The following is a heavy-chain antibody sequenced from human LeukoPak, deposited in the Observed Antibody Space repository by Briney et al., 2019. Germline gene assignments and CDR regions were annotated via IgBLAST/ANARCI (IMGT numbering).Heavy chain of an antibody. CDR2: INAGNGNT. V-gene: IGHV1-3*01. CDR1: GYTFTSYA. CDR3: AREDSSGYYSLDY. D-gene: IGHD3-22*01. Sequence: ASVKVSCKASGYTFTSYAMHWVRLAPGQRLEWMGWINAGNGNTKYSQKFQGRVTITRDTSASTAYMELSSLRSEDTAVYYCAREDSSGYYSLDYWGQGTLVTVSS. J-gene: IGHJ4*02.